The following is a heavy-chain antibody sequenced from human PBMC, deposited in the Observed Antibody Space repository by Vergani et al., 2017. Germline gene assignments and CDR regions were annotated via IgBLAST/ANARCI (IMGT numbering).Heavy chain of an antibody. CDR3: ARSIAYCAGATCRAYYFDH. V-gene: IGHV1-46*02. CDR2: LNPTTGHT. J-gene: IGHJ5*02. CDR1: GYIFKNYY. Sequence: VQLLQFGAEVRKPGASVTVSCTASGYIFKNYYIHWLRQAPGQAFEWMGILNPTTGHTTSSQKFMGRVDMTRDPSTDTSTRTVQMTLSSLRSEDTAVYYCARSIAYCAGATCRAYYFDHWGQGTRVTVSS. D-gene: IGHD2-21*01.